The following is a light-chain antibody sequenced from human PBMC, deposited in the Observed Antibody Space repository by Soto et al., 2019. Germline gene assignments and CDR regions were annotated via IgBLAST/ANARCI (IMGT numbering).Light chain of an antibody. CDR1: QSVSSN. Sequence: EIVMTQSPATLSVSPGERATLSCRASQSVSSNLAWYQQKPGQAPRLLIYGASTRATGIPARFSGSGSGTDFTLTISSLQSEDFAVYYCQQYNYRPLYTLGQGTKLEIK. CDR3: QQYNYRPLYT. V-gene: IGKV3-15*01. CDR2: GAS. J-gene: IGKJ2*01.